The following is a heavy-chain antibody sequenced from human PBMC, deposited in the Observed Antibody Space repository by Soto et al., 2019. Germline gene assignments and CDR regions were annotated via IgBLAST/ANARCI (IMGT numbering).Heavy chain of an antibody. V-gene: IGHV3-48*03. J-gene: IGHJ4*02. CDR2: ISSSGNTI. Sequence: GGSLRLSXEASGFTFSTYEMNWVQQAPGKGLEWVSYISSSGNTIFYTDSVKGRFTIYRDNAKKSLYLQMNSLRAEDTAVYYCARDSVGFDRSGFYHLFYWGQGTLVTVSS. D-gene: IGHD3-22*01. CDR1: GFTFSTYE. CDR3: ARDSVGFDRSGFYHLFY.